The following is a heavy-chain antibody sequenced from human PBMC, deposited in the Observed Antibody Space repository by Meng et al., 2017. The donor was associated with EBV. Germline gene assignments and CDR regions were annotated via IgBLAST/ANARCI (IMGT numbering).Heavy chain of an antibody. CDR2: ISYDGSNK. Sequence: QVQLVESGGGLVQPGRSLRLSCAAPGFTFSSYAMHWVRQAPGKGLEWVAVISYDGSNKYYADSVKGRFTISRDNSKNTLYLQMNSLRAEDTAVYYCARDPDSSGWYYFDYWGQGTLVTVSS. CDR1: GFTFSSYA. D-gene: IGHD6-19*01. CDR3: ARDPDSSGWYYFDY. V-gene: IGHV3-30-3*01. J-gene: IGHJ4*02.